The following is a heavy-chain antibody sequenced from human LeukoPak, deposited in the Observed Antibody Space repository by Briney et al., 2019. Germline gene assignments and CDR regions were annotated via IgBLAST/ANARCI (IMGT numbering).Heavy chain of an antibody. CDR1: GFSFSVSD. Sequence: GGSLKLSCAASGFSFSVSDIHWVRQASGKGLEWVGRVRSKAKNYATAYAASVRGRFTISRDDSKNTAYLQMRSLNTEDTAVYYCTRHQPLKYSGNDYGPYYFDYYYMDVWGKGTTVTISS. CDR2: VRSKAKNYAT. J-gene: IGHJ6*03. CDR3: TRHQPLKYSGNDYGPYYFDYYYMDV. V-gene: IGHV3-73*01. D-gene: IGHD1-26*01.